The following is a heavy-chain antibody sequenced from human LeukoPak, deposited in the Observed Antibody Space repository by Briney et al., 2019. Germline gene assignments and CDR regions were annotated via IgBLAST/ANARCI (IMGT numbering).Heavy chain of an antibody. CDR2: ISYNGAST. D-gene: IGHD7-27*01. CDR1: GFTFGDVV. Sequence: GGSLRLSCVASGFTFGDVVMSWVRQAPGKGLEWVSAISYNGASTDYADSVKGRFAISRDNSKNTLYLQMNSLRAEDTVVYYCARRTGGTKDYWGQGTQVTVSS. CDR3: ARRTGGTKDY. J-gene: IGHJ4*02. V-gene: IGHV3-23*01.